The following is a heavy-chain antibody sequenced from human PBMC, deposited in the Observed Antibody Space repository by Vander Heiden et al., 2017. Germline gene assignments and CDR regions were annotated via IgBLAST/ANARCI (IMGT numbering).Heavy chain of an antibody. J-gene: IGHJ6*02. V-gene: IGHV1-69*01. D-gene: IGHD3-9*01. Sequence: QVQLVQSGAEVKKPGSSVKFSCKASGGTFSSYAISWVGQAPGQGLEWMGGIIPIFGTANYAQKFQGRVTITADESTSTAYMELSSLRSEDTAVYYCARDRVLRYFDWLGQPDSNGMDVWGQGTTVTVSS. CDR1: GGTFSSYA. CDR2: IIPIFGTA. CDR3: ARDRVLRYFDWLGQPDSNGMDV.